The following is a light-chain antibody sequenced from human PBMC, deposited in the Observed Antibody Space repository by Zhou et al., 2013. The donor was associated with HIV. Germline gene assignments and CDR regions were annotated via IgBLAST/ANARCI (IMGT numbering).Light chain of an antibody. V-gene: IGKV1-8*01. J-gene: IGKJ3*01. Sequence: IRMTQSPSSFSASTGDRVTISCRASQDISTYVAWYQQKLGKTPRLLIYGASTLQSGVPSRFSGTGSGTDFTLTISCLQSEDFATYYCQQYDSLVLTFGPGTKVDIK. CDR3: QQYDSLVLT. CDR2: GAS. CDR1: QDISTY.